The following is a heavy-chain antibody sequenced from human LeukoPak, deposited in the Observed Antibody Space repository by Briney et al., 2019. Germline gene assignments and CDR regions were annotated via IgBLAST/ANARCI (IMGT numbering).Heavy chain of an antibody. CDR1: GFTFSSYG. CDR2: IWYDGSNQ. Sequence: PGGSLRLSCAASGFTFSSYGMHWIRQVPGKGLEWVAVIWYDGSNQNYADSVKGRFTISRDNSKNMLYLQMNSLRDEDTAAYYCARDRSTRYFDYWGQGTLVTVSS. V-gene: IGHV3-33*01. CDR3: ARDRSTRYFDY. J-gene: IGHJ4*02. D-gene: IGHD1-1*01.